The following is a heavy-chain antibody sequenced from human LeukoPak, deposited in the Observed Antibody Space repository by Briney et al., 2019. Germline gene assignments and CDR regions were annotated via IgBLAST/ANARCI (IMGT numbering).Heavy chain of an antibody. V-gene: IGHV3-21*01. D-gene: IGHD1-14*01. CDR2: ISSSSSYI. CDR3: ARDSDRDDAFDI. Sequence: GSLRLSCAASGFTFSSYSMNWVRQAPGKGLEWVSSISSSSSYIYYADSVKGRFTISRDNAKNSLYLQMNSLRAEDTAVYYCARDSDRDDAFDIWGQGTMVTVSS. J-gene: IGHJ3*02. CDR1: GFTFSSYS.